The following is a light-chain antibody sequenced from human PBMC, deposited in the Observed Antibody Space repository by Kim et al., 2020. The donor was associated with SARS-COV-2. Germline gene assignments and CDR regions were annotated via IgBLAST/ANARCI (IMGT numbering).Light chain of an antibody. V-gene: IGLV2-8*01. Sequence: GQSVTVSCTGTSNDVGGYNYVSWYQQHPGKAPKLMIYEVTKRPSGVADRFSGSKSGNTASLTVSGLQAEDEADYYCSSYADNYNYVFGTGTKVT. CDR3: SSYADNYNYV. CDR1: SNDVGGYNY. J-gene: IGLJ1*01. CDR2: EVT.